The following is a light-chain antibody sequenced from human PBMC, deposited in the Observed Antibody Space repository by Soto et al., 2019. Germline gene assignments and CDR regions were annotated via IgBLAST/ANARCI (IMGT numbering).Light chain of an antibody. Sequence: QLVLTQLPSASASLGASVKLTCTLSSGHSRYAIAWHQQQPEKGPRYLMKVTSDGSHIKGDVIPDRFSGSSPGAERYLTISSLQSEDEADYYCQIWGTGLVVFVVGTKLTVL. CDR2: VTSDGSH. CDR3: QIWGTGLVV. J-gene: IGLJ2*01. CDR1: SGHSRYA. V-gene: IGLV4-69*01.